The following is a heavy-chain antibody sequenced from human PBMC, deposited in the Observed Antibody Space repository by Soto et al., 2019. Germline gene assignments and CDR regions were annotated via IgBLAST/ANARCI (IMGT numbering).Heavy chain of an antibody. CDR2: IYYSGST. J-gene: IGHJ4*02. CDR3: ARWASPVAAAGANFDY. Sequence: QVQLQESGPGLVKPSETLSLTCTVSGGSISSYYWSWIRQPPGKGLEWIGYIYYSGSTNYNPSLECRVAISVDTSKNPFSLKLSSVTAADTAVYYCARWASPVAAAGANFDYWGQGTLVTVSS. CDR1: GGSISSYY. D-gene: IGHD6-13*01. V-gene: IGHV4-59*01.